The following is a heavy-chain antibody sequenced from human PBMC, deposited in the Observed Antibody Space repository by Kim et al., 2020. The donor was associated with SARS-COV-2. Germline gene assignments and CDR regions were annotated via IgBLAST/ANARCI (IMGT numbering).Heavy chain of an antibody. CDR3: AKARLTDSNWFDP. J-gene: IGHJ5*02. D-gene: IGHD6-25*01. Sequence: GGSLRLSCAASGFSFDDSAMHWVRQAPGKGLEWVSGINYNSGRIGYAASVKGRFTISRDNANKFLYLQMNSLRDEDTALYYCAKARLTDSNWFDPWGQGTLVTVSS. V-gene: IGHV3-9*01. CDR1: GFSFDDSA. CDR2: INYNSGRI.